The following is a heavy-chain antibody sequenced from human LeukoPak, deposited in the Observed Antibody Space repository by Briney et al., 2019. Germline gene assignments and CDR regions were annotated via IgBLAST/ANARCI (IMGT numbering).Heavy chain of an antibody. CDR1: RFTFSSYA. J-gene: IGHJ5*02. CDR2: ISGSGGST. Sequence: GGSLRLSCAASRFTFSSYAMSWVRQAPGKGLEWVSAISGSGGSTYYADSVKGRFTISRDNSKNTLYLQMNSLRAEDTAVYYCAKVPSSGWSWYWFDPWGQGTLVTVSS. CDR3: AKVPSSGWSWYWFDP. D-gene: IGHD6-19*01. V-gene: IGHV3-23*01.